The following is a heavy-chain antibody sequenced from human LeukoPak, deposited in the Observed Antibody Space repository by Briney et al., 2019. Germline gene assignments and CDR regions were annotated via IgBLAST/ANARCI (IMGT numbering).Heavy chain of an antibody. D-gene: IGHD3-10*01. J-gene: IGHJ5*02. V-gene: IGHV4-59*11. CDR2: IYYSGST. CDR1: GGSISSHY. CDR3: ARKGSYTNWFDP. Sequence: NTSETLSLTCTVSGGSISSHYWSWIRQPPGKGLEWIGYIYYSGSTNYNPSLKSRVTISVDTSKNQFSLKLSSVTAADTAVYYCARKGSYTNWFDPWGQGTLVTVSS.